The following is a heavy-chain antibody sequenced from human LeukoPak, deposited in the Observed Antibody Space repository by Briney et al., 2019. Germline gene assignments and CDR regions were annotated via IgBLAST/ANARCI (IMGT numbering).Heavy chain of an antibody. CDR2: IIPIFGTA. CDR1: GGTFSSYA. J-gene: IGHJ4*02. CDR3: ARGNPRSGSYYAFDY. V-gene: IGHV1-69*13. D-gene: IGHD3-10*01. Sequence: GASVKVSCKASGGTFSSYAISWVRQAPGQGLEWMGGIIPIFGTANYAQKFQGRVTITADESTSTAYMELSSLRSEDTAVYYCARGNPRSGSYYAFDYWGQGTLVTVSS.